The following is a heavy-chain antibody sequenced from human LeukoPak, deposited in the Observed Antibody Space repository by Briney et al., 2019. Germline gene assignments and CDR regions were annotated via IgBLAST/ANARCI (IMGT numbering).Heavy chain of an antibody. CDR3: ARGRGYVWGSYRYRLSFDY. D-gene: IGHD3-16*02. Sequence: SETLSLTCTVSGGSISSSSYYWGWIRQPPGKGLEWIGSIYYSGSTYYNPSLKSRVTISVDTSKNQFSLKLSSVTAADTAVYYCARGRGYVWGSYRYRLSFDYWGQGTLVTVSS. CDR1: GGSISSSSYY. V-gene: IGHV4-39*01. CDR2: IYYSGST. J-gene: IGHJ4*02.